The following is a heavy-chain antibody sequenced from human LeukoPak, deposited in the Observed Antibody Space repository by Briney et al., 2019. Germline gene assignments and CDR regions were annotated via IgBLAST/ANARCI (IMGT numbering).Heavy chain of an antibody. CDR2: IYYSWST. CDR1: GGSISSYY. D-gene: IGHD5-18*01. J-gene: IGHJ4*02. CDR3: ARWGYSYGDDS. V-gene: IGHV4-59*08. Sequence: PSQTLSLACPVSGGSISSYYWSWIRQPPGKGPEWIGNIYYSWSTNYNPPLKSRATLPGDTSKNQFSLKLTSATAADTAVYYCARWGYSYGDDSCGQGTLVTVSS.